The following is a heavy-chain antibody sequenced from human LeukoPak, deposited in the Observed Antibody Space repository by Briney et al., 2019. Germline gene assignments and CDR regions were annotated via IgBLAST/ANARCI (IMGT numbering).Heavy chain of an antibody. CDR3: ARERYYDSSGYYSYS. CDR2: MNPNSGNT. V-gene: IGHV1-8*01. Sequence: ASVKVSCKASGYTFTSYDINWVRQATGQGLEWMGWMNPNSGNTGYAQKLQGRVTMTRNTSISTAYMELSSLRSEDTAVYYCARERYYDSSGYYSYSWGQGTLVTVSS. CDR1: GYTFTSYD. J-gene: IGHJ4*02. D-gene: IGHD3-22*01.